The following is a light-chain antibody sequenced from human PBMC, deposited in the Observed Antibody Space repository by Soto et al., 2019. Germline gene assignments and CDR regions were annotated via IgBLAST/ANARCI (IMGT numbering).Light chain of an antibody. CDR2: NPS. V-gene: IGKV3-15*01. CDR1: QSVSSN. J-gene: IGKJ4*01. Sequence: EIVMTQSPATLSVSPGGRATLSCGASQSVSSNLAWYQQKPGQAPKLLLYNPSTRATGIPARFSGSGSGTEFTLTISSLQSEDFAIYYCQQYDDWPLTFGGGTKVEIK. CDR3: QQYDDWPLT.